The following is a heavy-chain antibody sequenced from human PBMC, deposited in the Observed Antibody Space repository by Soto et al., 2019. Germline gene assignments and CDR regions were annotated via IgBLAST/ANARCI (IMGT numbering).Heavy chain of an antibody. CDR3: AHTVRWGALDI. CDR1: GFSLSTSGLG. D-gene: IGHD4-17*01. J-gene: IGHJ3*02. Sequence: QITLKESGPTLVKPTQTLTLTCTFSGFSLSTSGLGVGWIRQPPGKALEWLALIYWDDDKRYSPSLKSRLTITKDTSKNPVVLTMTNMDPGDTATYDCAHTVRWGALDIWGQGTMVTVSS. V-gene: IGHV2-5*02. CDR2: IYWDDDK.